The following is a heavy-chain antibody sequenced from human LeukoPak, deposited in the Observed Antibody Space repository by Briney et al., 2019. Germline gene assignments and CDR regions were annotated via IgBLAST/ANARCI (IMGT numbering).Heavy chain of an antibody. CDR1: GFTFSTYA. Sequence: GGSLRLSCAASGFTFSTYAMSWVRQAPGKGLEWVSSISSSSSYIYYADSVKGRFTISRDNAKNSLYLQMNSLRAEDTAVYYCARDMGGYSYGYDYWGQGTLVTVSS. V-gene: IGHV3-21*01. J-gene: IGHJ4*02. D-gene: IGHD5-18*01. CDR2: ISSSSSYI. CDR3: ARDMGGYSYGYDY.